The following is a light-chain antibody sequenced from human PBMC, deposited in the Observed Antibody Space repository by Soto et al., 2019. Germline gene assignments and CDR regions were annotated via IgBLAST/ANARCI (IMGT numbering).Light chain of an antibody. J-gene: IGKJ4*01. CDR2: GVS. Sequence: EIVLTQSPDTLSLSPGQRATLSCRASQSVSSDYFAWYQQKPGQAPRVIIFGVSTTATGVPDRFSGSGSGTDFTLTISRLEPEDFALYYCQQYGNSPLTFGGGTKVEIK. CDR3: QQYGNSPLT. CDR1: QSVSSDY. V-gene: IGKV3-20*01.